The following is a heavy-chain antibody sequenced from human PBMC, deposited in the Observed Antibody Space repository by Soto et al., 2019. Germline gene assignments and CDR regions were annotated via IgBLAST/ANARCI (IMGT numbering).Heavy chain of an antibody. CDR1: GGSINYNSYH. CDR2: IFYTGTT. V-gene: IGHV4-39*02. Sequence: QLQLQESGPGLVKPSETLSLTCSVSGGSINYNSYHWGWIRQLPGQGLEWIGSIFYTGTTFYNPSLESRVTMSVDTSKNSFSLHLTSVTAADTAVYFCARLVVVAPVANVWGQGTLVTVSS. J-gene: IGHJ4*02. CDR3: ARLVVVAPVANV. D-gene: IGHD2-2*01.